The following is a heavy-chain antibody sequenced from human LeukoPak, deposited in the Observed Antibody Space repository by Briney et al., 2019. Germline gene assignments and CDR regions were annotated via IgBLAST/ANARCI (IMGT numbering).Heavy chain of an antibody. Sequence: GASVKVSCKASGYTFTCYYMHWVRQAPGQGLEWMGWINPSSGGTNYAQKFQGRVTMTRDTSISTAYMELSRLRSDDTAVYYCARGALEGQLVRGYYFDYWGQGTLVTVSS. D-gene: IGHD6-13*01. CDR2: INPSSGGT. V-gene: IGHV1-2*02. CDR3: ARGALEGQLVRGYYFDY. J-gene: IGHJ4*02. CDR1: GYTFTCYY.